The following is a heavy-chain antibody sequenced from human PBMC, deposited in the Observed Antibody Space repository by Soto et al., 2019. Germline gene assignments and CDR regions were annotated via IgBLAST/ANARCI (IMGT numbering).Heavy chain of an antibody. D-gene: IGHD5-12*01. CDR2: IWYDGSNK. CDR3: ARDPSGYSGYDDAFDI. V-gene: IGHV3-33*01. Sequence: QVPLVESGGGVVQPGRSLRLSCAASGFTFSSYGMHWVRQAPGKGLEWVAVIWYDGSNKYYADSVKGRFTISRDNSKNTLYLQMNSLRAEDTAVYYCARDPSGYSGYDDAFDIWGQGTMVTVSS. J-gene: IGHJ3*02. CDR1: GFTFSSYG.